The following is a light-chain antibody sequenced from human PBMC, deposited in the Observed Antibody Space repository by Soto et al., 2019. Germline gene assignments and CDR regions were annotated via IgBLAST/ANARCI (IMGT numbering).Light chain of an antibody. V-gene: IGKV1-5*03. CDR2: KAS. J-gene: IGKJ1*01. CDR1: QSISSW. CDR3: QQYKSYSRT. Sequence: DIQMTQSPSTLSASVGDRVTITCRASQSISSWLAWYQQKPGKAPKLLIYKASSLESGVPSRFSGSGAGTEFTLTLSSLQPDDFATYYCQQYKSYSRTFGQGTKVEIK.